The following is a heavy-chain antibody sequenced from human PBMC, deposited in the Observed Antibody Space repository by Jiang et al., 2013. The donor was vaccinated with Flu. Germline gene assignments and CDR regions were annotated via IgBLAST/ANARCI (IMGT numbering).Heavy chain of an antibody. CDR3: VRTLTKNQLPPTY. J-gene: IGHJ4*02. D-gene: IGHD1-14*01. V-gene: IGHV3-48*02. CDR1: GFTFISYS. CDR2: IGISTSAT. Sequence: VQLLESGGGWVQPGESLRLSCAASGFTFISYSMSWVRQAPGKGLEWVSYIGISTSATYYADSVKGRFTISRDNAKNSLHLQINSLRDEDTAIYYCVRTLTKNQLPPTYWGQGTPVTVSS.